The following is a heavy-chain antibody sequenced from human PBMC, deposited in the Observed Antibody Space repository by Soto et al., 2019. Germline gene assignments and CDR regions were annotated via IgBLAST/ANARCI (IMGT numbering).Heavy chain of an antibody. Sequence: EVQLLESGGGLVQPGGSLRLSCAASGFTFSSYAMSWVRQAPGKGLEWVSAISGSGGSTYYADSVKGRFTISRDNSKNKLYLQMNSLSAEDTAVYYCANDPYSSSWGASYYYYGMDVWGQGTTVTVSS. V-gene: IGHV3-23*01. CDR1: GFTFSSYA. CDR2: ISGSGGST. J-gene: IGHJ6*02. CDR3: ANDPYSSSWGASYYYYGMDV. D-gene: IGHD6-13*01.